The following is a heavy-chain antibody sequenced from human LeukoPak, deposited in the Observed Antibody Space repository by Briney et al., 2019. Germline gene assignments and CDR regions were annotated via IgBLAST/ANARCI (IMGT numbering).Heavy chain of an antibody. V-gene: IGHV3-33*01. CDR3: ARETGIIGRDSRVDY. J-gene: IGHJ4*02. D-gene: IGHD1-14*01. Sequence: GGSLRLSCAASGFTFSRHGMHWVRQAPGKGLEWAAIIRYDGSEKYYADSVEGRFTISKDNSRDTLYLEMDSLRVDDTAVYYCARETGIIGRDSRVDYWGQGALVTVSS. CDR1: GFTFSRHG. CDR2: IRYDGSEK.